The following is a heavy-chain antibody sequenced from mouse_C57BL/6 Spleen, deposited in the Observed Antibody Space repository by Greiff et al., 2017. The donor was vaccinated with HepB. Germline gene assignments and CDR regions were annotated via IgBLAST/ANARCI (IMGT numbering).Heavy chain of an antibody. J-gene: IGHJ2*01. CDR2: IRNKANNHAT. CDR3: TRGYYDYDGRVFDY. V-gene: IGHV6-6*01. D-gene: IGHD2-4*01. CDR1: GFTFSDAW. Sequence: DVKLVESGGGLVQPGGSMKLSCAASGFTFSDAWMDWVRQSPEKGLEWVAEIRNKANNHATYYAESVKGRFTISRDDSKSSVYLQMNSLRAEDTGIYYCTRGYYDYDGRVFDYWGQGTTLTVSS.